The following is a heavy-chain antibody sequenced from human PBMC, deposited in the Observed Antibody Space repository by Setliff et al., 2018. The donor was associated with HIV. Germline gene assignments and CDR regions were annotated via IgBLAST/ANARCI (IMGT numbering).Heavy chain of an antibody. CDR2: IGGPGSII. V-gene: IGHV3-48*03. Sequence: PGGSLRLSCAASGLIFSSYEMNWVRQAPGKGLEWISFIGGPGSIIHYADSVKGRFTISRDNAKNSVYRQMHSLRFEDTAVYYCAAVPWGHSSLIIDHWGQGTPVTVSS. CDR1: GLIFSSYE. J-gene: IGHJ4*02. CDR3: AAVPWGHSSLIIDH. D-gene: IGHD3-16*01.